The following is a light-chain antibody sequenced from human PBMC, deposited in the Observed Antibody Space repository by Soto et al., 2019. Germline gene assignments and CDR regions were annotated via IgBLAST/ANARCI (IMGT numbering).Light chain of an antibody. J-gene: IGKJ1*01. CDR3: QQYSTYSRT. CDR1: QSISTW. V-gene: IGKV1-5*03. CDR2: KAS. Sequence: DIQMTQSPSPLSASVGDRVTITFRASQSISTWLAWYQQKPGKAPKLLIYKASSLESGVPSRFSGSGSGTEFTLTISSLQPDDFASYYCQQYSTYSRTFGQGTKVEIK.